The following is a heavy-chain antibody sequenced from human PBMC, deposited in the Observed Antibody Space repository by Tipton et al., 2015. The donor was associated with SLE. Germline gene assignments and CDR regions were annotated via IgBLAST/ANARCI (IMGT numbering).Heavy chain of an antibody. V-gene: IGHV4-34*01. CDR2: INHSGST. J-gene: IGHJ4*02. D-gene: IGHD6-13*01. CDR3: ARGYSSSRNLFDY. CDR1: GGSFSGYY. Sequence: LRLSCAVYGGSFSGYYWSWIRQPPGKGLEWIGEINHSGSTNYNPSLKSRVTISVDTSKNQFSLKLSSVTAADTAVHYCARGYSSSRNLFDYWGQGTLVTVSS.